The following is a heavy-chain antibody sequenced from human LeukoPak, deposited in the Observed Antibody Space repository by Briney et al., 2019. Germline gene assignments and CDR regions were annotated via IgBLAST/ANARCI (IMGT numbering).Heavy chain of an antibody. J-gene: IGHJ4*02. V-gene: IGHV3-74*01. D-gene: IGHD4-23*01. CDR1: GFTFSSYW. CDR3: ARGDYGGNSEFGY. CDR2: INSDGSST. Sequence: GGSLRLSCAASGFTFSSYWMHWDRQAPGKGLVWVSRINSDGSSTSYADSVKGRFTISRDNAKNTLYLQMNSQRAEDTAVYYCARGDYGGNSEFGYWGQGTLVTVSS.